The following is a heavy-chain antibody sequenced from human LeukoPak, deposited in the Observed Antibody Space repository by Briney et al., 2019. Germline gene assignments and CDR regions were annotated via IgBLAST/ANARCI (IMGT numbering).Heavy chain of an antibody. J-gene: IGHJ3*02. Sequence: SETLSLTCTVSGGSISSSSYYWGWIRQPPGKGLEWIGEINHSGRTNYNPSLKSRVTISVDTSKNQFSLKLSSVTAADTAVYYCARGTRITMVRGVSLRGFDIWGQGTMVTVSS. CDR3: ARGTRITMVRGVSLRGFDI. CDR2: INHSGRT. CDR1: GGSISSSSYY. V-gene: IGHV4-39*07. D-gene: IGHD3-10*01.